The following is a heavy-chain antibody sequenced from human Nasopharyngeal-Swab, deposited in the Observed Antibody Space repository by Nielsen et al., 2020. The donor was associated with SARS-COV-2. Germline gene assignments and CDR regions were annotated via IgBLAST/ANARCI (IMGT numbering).Heavy chain of an antibody. Sequence: GESLKISCAASGFTFSSYAMSWVRQAPGKGLEWVSVIYSGGSSTYYADSVKGRFTISRDNAKNSLYLQMNSLRAEDTAVYYCARDTCSGGSCYTDYWGQGTLVTVSS. V-gene: IGHV3-23*03. CDR2: IYSGGSST. D-gene: IGHD2-15*01. CDR1: GFTFSSYA. CDR3: ARDTCSGGSCYTDY. J-gene: IGHJ4*02.